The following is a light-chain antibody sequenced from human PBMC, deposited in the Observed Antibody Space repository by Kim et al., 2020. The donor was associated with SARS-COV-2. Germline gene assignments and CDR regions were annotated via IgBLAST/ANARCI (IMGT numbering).Light chain of an antibody. V-gene: IGKV2-30*02. Sequence: ASISCRSSQSLLPIDGDSYLSWFQQRPGQSPRRLIYKVSKRDSGVPDRFSGSGSGTDFTLKISRVEAEDVGIYYCMQTTHWPPWTFGQGTKVDIK. CDR3: MQTTHWPPWT. CDR1: QSLLPIDGDSY. J-gene: IGKJ1*01. CDR2: KVS.